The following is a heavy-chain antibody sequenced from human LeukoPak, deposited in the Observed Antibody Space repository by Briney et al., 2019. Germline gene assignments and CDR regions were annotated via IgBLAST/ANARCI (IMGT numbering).Heavy chain of an antibody. V-gene: IGHV1-8*01. Sequence: ASVTVSCTASGYTFTSYDINWVRQAAGQGLEWMGWMDPNSGNTGYAQKFQGRVTMTRNTSISTAYMELSSLRSEDTAVYYCARGVHYYDTLYYFDYWGQGTLVTVSS. CDR2: MDPNSGNT. CDR3: ARGVHYYDTLYYFDY. CDR1: GYTFTSYD. J-gene: IGHJ4*02. D-gene: IGHD3-22*01.